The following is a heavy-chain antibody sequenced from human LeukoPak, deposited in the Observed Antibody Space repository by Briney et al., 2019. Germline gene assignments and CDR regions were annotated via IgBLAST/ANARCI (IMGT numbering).Heavy chain of an antibody. CDR1: GFTFSSYA. J-gene: IGHJ5*02. D-gene: IGHD3-3*01. V-gene: IGHV3-23*01. CDR2: ISGSGGST. Sequence: PGGSLRLSCAASGFTFSSYAMSWVRQAPGKGLEWVSAISGSGGSTYYADSVKGRFTISRDNSKNTLYLQMNSLRAEDTALYYCAKQFWRTQRYNWFDPWGQGTLVTVSS. CDR3: AKQFWRTQRYNWFDP.